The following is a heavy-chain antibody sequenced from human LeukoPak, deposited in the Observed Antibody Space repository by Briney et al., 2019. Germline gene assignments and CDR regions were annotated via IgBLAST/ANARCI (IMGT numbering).Heavy chain of an antibody. Sequence: GSLRLSCAASGFTLSTYALSWVRQAPGKGLEWASAISGSGTTIYYADSVKGRFTISRDNSKNTLYLQMNSLRAEDTAVYYCANLYDSVGYYIAWGQGALVSVSS. J-gene: IGHJ5*02. CDR1: GFTLSTYA. CDR3: ANLYDSVGYYIA. CDR2: ISGSGTTI. D-gene: IGHD3-22*01. V-gene: IGHV3-23*01.